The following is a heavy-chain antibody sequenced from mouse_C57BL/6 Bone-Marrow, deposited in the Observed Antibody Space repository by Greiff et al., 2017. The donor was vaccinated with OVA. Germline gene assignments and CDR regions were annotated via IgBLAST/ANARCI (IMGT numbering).Heavy chain of an antibody. Sequence: VQLVESGPELVKPGASVKISCKASGYAFSSSWMNWVKQRPGKGLEWIGRIYPGDGDTNYNGKFKGKATLTADKSSSTAYMQLSSLTSEDSAVYFCARPYYYGSLFAYWGQGTLVTVSA. D-gene: IGHD1-1*01. V-gene: IGHV1-82*01. CDR3: ARPYYYGSLFAY. CDR2: IYPGDGDT. J-gene: IGHJ3*01. CDR1: GYAFSSSW.